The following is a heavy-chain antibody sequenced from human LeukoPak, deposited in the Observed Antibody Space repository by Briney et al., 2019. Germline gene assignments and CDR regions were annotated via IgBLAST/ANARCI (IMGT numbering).Heavy chain of an antibody. D-gene: IGHD5-12*01. CDR1: GFTFSRYA. J-gene: IGHJ6*03. V-gene: IGHV3-23*01. Sequence: GGSLRLSCAASGFTFSRYAIICVRQAPGKGLEWVSDISGTGSNTHYADSVKGLFTISRDNSKHTLYLQMNRLRDEDMAVYYCANWVANMDVWGNGTT. CDR3: ANWVANMDV. CDR2: ISGTGSNT.